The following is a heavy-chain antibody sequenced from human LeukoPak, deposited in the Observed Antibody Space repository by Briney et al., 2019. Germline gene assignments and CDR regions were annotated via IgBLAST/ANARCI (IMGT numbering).Heavy chain of an antibody. CDR2: ISGSGGST. V-gene: IGHV3-23*01. CDR3: AKWRRDYYYYGMDV. D-gene: IGHD3-10*01. Sequence: GGSLRLSCAASGFIISSHAMSWVRQAPEKGLEWVSGISGSGGSTSYADSVKGRFTISRDNSKNTLFLQMNSLRAEDTAVYYCAKWRRDYYYYGMDVWGQGTTVTVSS. CDR1: GFIISSHA. J-gene: IGHJ6*02.